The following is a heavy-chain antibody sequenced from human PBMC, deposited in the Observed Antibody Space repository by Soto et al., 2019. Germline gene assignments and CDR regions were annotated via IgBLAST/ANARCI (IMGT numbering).Heavy chain of an antibody. CDR3: ARSTPLYGAYDLPGYWYFAL. V-gene: IGHV3-13*01. CDR1: GFTFSSYD. CDR2: IGTAGDT. D-gene: IGHD4-17*01. J-gene: IGHJ2*01. Sequence: EVQLVESGGGLVQPGGSLRLSCAASGFTFSSYDMHWVRQATGKGLEWVSAIGTAGDTYYPGSVTGRFTISRHNAKIPLYLQMNSLRAGDTAVYSCARSTPLYGAYDLPGYWYFALGGRGTLVTVSS.